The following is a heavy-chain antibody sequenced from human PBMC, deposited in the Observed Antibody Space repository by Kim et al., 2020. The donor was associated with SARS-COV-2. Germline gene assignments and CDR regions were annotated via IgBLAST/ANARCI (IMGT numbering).Heavy chain of an antibody. Sequence: SETLSLTCTVSGGSISSSSYYWGWIRQPPGKGLEWIGSIYYSGSTYYNPSLKSRVTISVDTSKNQFSLKLSSVTAADTAVYYCARDSLGYCSGGSCPTDRDNWFDPWGQGTLVTVSS. J-gene: IGHJ5*02. CDR1: GGSISSSSYY. V-gene: IGHV4-39*07. D-gene: IGHD2-15*01. CDR2: IYYSGST. CDR3: ARDSLGYCSGGSCPTDRDNWFDP.